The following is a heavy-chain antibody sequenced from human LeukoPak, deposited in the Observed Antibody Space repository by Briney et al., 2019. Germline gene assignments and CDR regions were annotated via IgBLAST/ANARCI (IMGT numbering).Heavy chain of an antibody. CDR3: ARDRERYSSSSGVPTWFDP. Sequence: ASVKVSCKASGYTFTSYYIHWVRQAPGQGLEWMGIINPSGGSTSYAQKFQGRVTMTRDMSTSTVYMELSSLRSEDTAVYYCARDRERYSSSSGVPTWFDPWGQGTLVTVSS. J-gene: IGHJ5*02. CDR2: INPSGGST. D-gene: IGHD6-6*01. CDR1: GYTFTSYY. V-gene: IGHV1-46*01.